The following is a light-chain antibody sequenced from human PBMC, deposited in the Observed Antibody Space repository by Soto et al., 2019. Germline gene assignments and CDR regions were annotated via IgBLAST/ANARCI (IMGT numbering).Light chain of an antibody. J-gene: IGKJ2*01. V-gene: IGKV1-12*01. CDR3: QQYGSSPMYT. CDR2: TAS. CDR1: QGINSW. Sequence: DIQMTQSPSSVSASVGDRVTITCRASQGINSWLAWYQQKPGKAPNLLIYTASSLQSGVPSRFSGSQSGTDFTLTISSLQPEDFAVYYCQQYGSSPMYTFGQGT.